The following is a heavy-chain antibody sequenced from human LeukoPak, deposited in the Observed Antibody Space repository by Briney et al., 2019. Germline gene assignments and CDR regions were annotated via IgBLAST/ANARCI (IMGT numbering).Heavy chain of an antibody. CDR2: ISYDGSNK. CDR3: AKTLDY. J-gene: IGHJ4*02. Sequence: GRSLRLSWAAPGFTLSSYGMHWVRQAPGKGLEWVAVISYDGSNKYYADSVKGRFTISRDNSKNTLYLQMNSLRAEDTAVYYCAKTLDYWGQGTLVTVSS. V-gene: IGHV3-30*18. CDR1: GFTLSSYG.